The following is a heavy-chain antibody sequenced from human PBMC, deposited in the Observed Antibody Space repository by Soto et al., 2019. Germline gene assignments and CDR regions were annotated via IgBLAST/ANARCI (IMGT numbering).Heavy chain of an antibody. Sequence: PSETLSLTCAVYGGSFSGYYWSWIRQPPGKGLEWIGEINHSGSTNYNPSLKSRVTISVDTSKNQFSLKLSSVTAADTAVYYCARGLLWFGESLGYYYYGMDVWGQGTTVTVSS. V-gene: IGHV4-34*01. J-gene: IGHJ6*02. CDR1: GGSFSGYY. CDR2: INHSGST. CDR3: ARGLLWFGESLGYYYYGMDV. D-gene: IGHD3-10*01.